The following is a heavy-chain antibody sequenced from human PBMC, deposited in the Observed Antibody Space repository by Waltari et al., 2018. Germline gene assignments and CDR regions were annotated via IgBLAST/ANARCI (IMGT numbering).Heavy chain of an antibody. Sequence: QVQLQESGPGLAKPSETLSLTCTVSGVSITDSDYYWGWIRQPPGKALEWVGTIYFDDSTFYHPSLRSRVTLSLDTSKNEFSLTLSSVTAADTALFFCARQSHSFYYHTDGYFWHGFDVWGPGAMVTVSS. V-gene: IGHV4-39*01. J-gene: IGHJ3*01. CDR2: IYFDDST. CDR1: GVSITDSDYY. D-gene: IGHD3-22*01. CDR3: ARQSHSFYYHTDGYFWHGFDV.